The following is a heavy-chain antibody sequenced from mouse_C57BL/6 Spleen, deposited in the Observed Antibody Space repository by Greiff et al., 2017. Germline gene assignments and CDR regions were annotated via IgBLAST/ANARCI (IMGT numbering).Heavy chain of an antibody. J-gene: IGHJ4*01. CDR1: GYSITSGYY. V-gene: IGHV3-6*01. CDR3: AREGYAFNSYAMDY. Sequence: EVQLQQSGPGLVKPSQSLSLTCSVTGYSITSGYYWNWIRQFPGKKLEWMGYISYDGSNNYNPSLKNRISITRDTSKNQFFLKLNSVTTEDTATYYCAREGYAFNSYAMDYWGQGTSVTVSS. CDR2: ISYDGSN. D-gene: IGHD2-2*01.